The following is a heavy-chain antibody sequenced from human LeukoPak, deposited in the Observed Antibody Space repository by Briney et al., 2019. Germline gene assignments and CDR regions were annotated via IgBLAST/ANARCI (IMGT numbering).Heavy chain of an antibody. J-gene: IGHJ3*02. D-gene: IGHD4-23*01. V-gene: IGHV1-58*01. CDR1: GFTFTSSA. CDR2: IVVGSGNT. Sequence: AAVKVSCKASGFTFTSSAVQWVRQARGQGLEWIGWIVVGSGNTNYAQKFQERVTITRDMSTSTAYMELSSLRSEDTAVYYCAADLTVVHDAFDIWGQGTMVTVSS. CDR3: AADLTVVHDAFDI.